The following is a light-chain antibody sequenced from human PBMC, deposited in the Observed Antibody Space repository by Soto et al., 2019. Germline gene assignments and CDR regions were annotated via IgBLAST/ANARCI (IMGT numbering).Light chain of an antibody. CDR3: SSCSISDTHSV. CDR2: EVS. V-gene: IGLV2-14*01. J-gene: IGLJ1*01. Sequence: SVLTKPASVSGSPGRSITISCTGTSTDMVYHTYVSWYQQRTGKAPELLIFEVSSRPAGISDRFSGYKSGNTAYLTISGLQAEDEADYYCSSCSISDTHSVFGGGHKVTV. CDR1: STDMVYHTY.